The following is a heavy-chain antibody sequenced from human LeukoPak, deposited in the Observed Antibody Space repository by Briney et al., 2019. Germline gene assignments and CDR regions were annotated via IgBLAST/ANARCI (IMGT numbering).Heavy chain of an antibody. CDR2: ISYDGSNK. CDR1: GFTFSSYG. J-gene: IGHJ3*02. CDR3: ARDLLLWFGELEAFDI. D-gene: IGHD3-10*01. Sequence: GGSLRLSCAASGFTFSSYGMHWVRQAPGKGLEWVAVISYDGSNKYYADSVKGRFTISRDNSKNTLYLQMNSLRAEDTAVYYCARDLLLWFGELEAFDIWGQGTMVTVSS. V-gene: IGHV3-30*03.